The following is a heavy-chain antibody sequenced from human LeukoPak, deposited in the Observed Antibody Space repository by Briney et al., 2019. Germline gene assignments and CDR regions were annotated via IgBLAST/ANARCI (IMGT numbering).Heavy chain of an antibody. V-gene: IGHV4-34*01. CDR1: GASFTNY. J-gene: IGHJ5*02. CDR2: INHSGTT. Sequence: SETLSLTCAVYGASFTNYWNWIRQPPGKGLEWIGEINHSGTTNYNPSLKSRVAISLDSSKNHFSLKLSSVTAADTAVYFCAREGRSYYGAGSHFDPWGQGTLVTVSS. CDR3: AREGRSYYGAGSHFDP. D-gene: IGHD3-10*01.